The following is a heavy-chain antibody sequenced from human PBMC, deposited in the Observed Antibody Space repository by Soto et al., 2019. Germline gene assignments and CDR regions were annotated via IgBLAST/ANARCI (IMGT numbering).Heavy chain of an antibody. D-gene: IGHD3-3*01. CDR3: ARHILRGLRFLEWLPYDAFHI. J-gene: IGHJ3*02. CDR2: IYPGDSDT. Sequence: PGESLKISCKGSGYSFTSYWIGWVRQMPGKGLEWRGVIYPGDSDTRYSPSFQGQVTPSAAKSISPAYLQWRSLKASDTALYYCARHILRGLRFLEWLPYDAFHIWGPVTMVTVSS. CDR1: GYSFTSYW. V-gene: IGHV5-51*01.